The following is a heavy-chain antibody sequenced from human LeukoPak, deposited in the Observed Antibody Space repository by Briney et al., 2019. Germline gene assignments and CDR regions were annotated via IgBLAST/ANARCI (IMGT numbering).Heavy chain of an antibody. CDR2: ISSDGSST. D-gene: IGHD6-13*01. Sequence: GGSLRLSCAASGFTFSSYWMHWVRQAPGKGLVWVSLISSDGSSTTYADSVKGRFTISRDNAKNTLYLQMNSLRAEDTAVYYCARRRLPAADPWFFDLWGRGTLVTVSS. CDR3: ARRRLPAADPWFFDL. CDR1: GFTFSSYW. J-gene: IGHJ2*01. V-gene: IGHV3-74*01.